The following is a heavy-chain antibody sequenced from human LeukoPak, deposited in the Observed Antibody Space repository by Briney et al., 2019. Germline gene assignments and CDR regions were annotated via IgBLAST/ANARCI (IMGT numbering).Heavy chain of an antibody. CDR1: GGSISSGGYY. CDR3: ARERGSGSYYTHAFDI. Sequence: KPSETLSLTCTVSGGSISSGGYYWSWIRQHPGKGLEWIGYIYYSGSTYYNPSLKIRVTISVDTSKNQFSLKLSSVTAADTAVYYCARERGSGSYYTHAFDIWGQGTMVTVSS. V-gene: IGHV4-31*03. J-gene: IGHJ3*02. D-gene: IGHD3-10*01. CDR2: IYYSGST.